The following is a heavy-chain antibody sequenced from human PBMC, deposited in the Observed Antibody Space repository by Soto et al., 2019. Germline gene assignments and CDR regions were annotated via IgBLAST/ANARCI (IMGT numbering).Heavy chain of an antibody. CDR3: TRDRRGWQQLAAFDY. V-gene: IGHV3-49*03. D-gene: IGHD6-13*01. CDR2: IRSKAYGGTT. CDR1: GFTFGDDA. J-gene: IGHJ4*02. Sequence: GGSLRLSCTASGFTFGDDAMSWFRRAPGKGLEWVGFIRSKAYGGTTEYAASVKGRFTISRDDSKSIAYLQMNSLKTEDTAVYYCTRDRRGWQQLAAFDYWGQGTLVTVSS.